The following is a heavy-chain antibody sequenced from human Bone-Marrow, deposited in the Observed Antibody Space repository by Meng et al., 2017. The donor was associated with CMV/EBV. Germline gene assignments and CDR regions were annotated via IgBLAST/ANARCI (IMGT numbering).Heavy chain of an antibody. V-gene: IGHV3-49*04. CDR2: IRSKAYGGTT. J-gene: IGHJ4*02. CDR3: TRSLYYYDSSGSPALAY. CDR1: GFTFGDYA. D-gene: IGHD3-22*01. Sequence: GGSLRLSCTASGFTFGDYAMSWVRQAPGKGLEWVGFIRSKAYGGTTEYAASVKGRFTISRDDSKSIAYLQMNSLKTEDTAVYYCTRSLYYYDSSGSPALAYWGPGERVTGPS.